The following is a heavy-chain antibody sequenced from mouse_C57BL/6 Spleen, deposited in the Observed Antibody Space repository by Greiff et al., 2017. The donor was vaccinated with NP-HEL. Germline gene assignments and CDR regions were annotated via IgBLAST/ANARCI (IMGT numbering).Heavy chain of an antibody. Sequence: EEKEKKAGPGLAKPSQTLSLTCSVTGYSITSDYWNWIRKFPGNKLEYMGYISDSGSTYYNPSLKSRISITRDKSKNQYYLQLNSVTTEDTATYYCARIYDGFFDYWGQGTTLTVSS. D-gene: IGHD2-3*01. CDR1: GYSITSDY. CDR2: ISDSGST. J-gene: IGHJ2*01. V-gene: IGHV3-8*01. CDR3: ARIYDGFFDY.